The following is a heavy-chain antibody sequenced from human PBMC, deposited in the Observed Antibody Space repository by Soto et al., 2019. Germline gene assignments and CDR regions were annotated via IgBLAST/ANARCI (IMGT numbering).Heavy chain of an antibody. CDR3: ARAISSSGWSRDY. CDR2: INPSGGST. D-gene: IGHD6-19*01. Sequence: ASVKFSCKASGYTFTSYSIHWVRQAPGQGLEWMGIINPSGGSTSYAQKFQGRVTMTRDTSTSTVYMELSSLRSEDTAVYYCARAISSSGWSRDYWGQGTLVTVSS. CDR1: GYTFTSYS. J-gene: IGHJ4*02. V-gene: IGHV1-46*01.